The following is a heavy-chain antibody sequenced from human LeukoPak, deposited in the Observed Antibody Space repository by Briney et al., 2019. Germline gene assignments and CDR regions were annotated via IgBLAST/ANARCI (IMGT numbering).Heavy chain of an antibody. CDR3: ARHLNYYLDY. CDR2: ISSSSSTI. D-gene: IGHD3-10*01. CDR1: GFTFSSYS. V-gene: IGHV3-48*04. Sequence: GGSLRLSCAASGFTFSSYSMNWVRQAPGKGLEWVSYISSSSSTIYYADSVKGRFTISRDNAKNTLYLQMNSLRAEDTAVYYCARHLNYYLDYWGQGTPVTVSS. J-gene: IGHJ4*02.